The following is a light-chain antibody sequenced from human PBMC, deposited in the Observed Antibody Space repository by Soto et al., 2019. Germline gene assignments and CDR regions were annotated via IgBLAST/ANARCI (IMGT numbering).Light chain of an antibody. J-gene: IGLJ1*01. CDR3: SSYTSSSTLV. CDR2: DVS. Sequence: QSALTQPASVSGSPGQSITISCTGTSSDVGAYNYVSWYQHHPGKAPKLMICDVSNRPSGVSNRFSGSKSGNTASLTISGLQAEDEADYYRSSYTSSSTLVFGTGTKLTVL. V-gene: IGLV2-14*03. CDR1: SSDVGAYNY.